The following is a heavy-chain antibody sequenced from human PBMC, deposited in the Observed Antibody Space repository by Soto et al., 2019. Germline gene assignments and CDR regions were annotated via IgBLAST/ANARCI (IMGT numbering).Heavy chain of an antibody. CDR1: GFTFSSYS. D-gene: IGHD2-2*01. Sequence: EVQLVESGGGLVKPGGSLRLSCAASGFTFSSYSMNWVRQAPGKGLEWVSSISSSSSYIYYADSVKGRFTISRDNAKNSLYLQMNSLRAEDTAVYYCARDISLVYQIRQIYYYYYMDVWGKGTTVTVSS. CDR2: ISSSSSYI. CDR3: ARDISLVYQIRQIYYYYYMDV. V-gene: IGHV3-21*01. J-gene: IGHJ6*03.